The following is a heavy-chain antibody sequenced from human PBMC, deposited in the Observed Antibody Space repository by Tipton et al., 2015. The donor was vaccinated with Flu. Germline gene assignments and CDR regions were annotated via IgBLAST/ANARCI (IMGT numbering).Heavy chain of an antibody. CDR3: ARSQKRIIMIVVVNQYGMDV. V-gene: IGHV1-2*06. Sequence: QLVQSGAEVKKPGASVKVSCKASGYTFTGYYMHWVRQAPGQGLEWMGRINPNSGGTTYAQKFNGRVTMARDTSISTAYMELSRLRSDDTAVYYCARSQKRIIMIVVVNQYGMDVWGQGTTVTVSS. CDR2: INPNSGGT. J-gene: IGHJ6*02. D-gene: IGHD3-22*01. CDR1: GYTFTGYY.